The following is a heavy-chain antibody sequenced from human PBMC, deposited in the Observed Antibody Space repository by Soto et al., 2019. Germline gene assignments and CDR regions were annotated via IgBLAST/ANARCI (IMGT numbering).Heavy chain of an antibody. J-gene: IGHJ4*02. CDR2: MFYSGNT. CDR1: GVSISGFY. CDR3: VSPEGYYDSSGYTLDY. V-gene: IGHV4-59*04. Sequence: PSETLSLTCSVSGVSISGFYWSWIRQPPGKGLEWIGSMFYSGNTYYNPSLKSRVTLSIDTSKNQFSLKLNSVTAADTAVYYCVSPEGYYDSSGYTLDYWGQGTLVTVSS. D-gene: IGHD3-22*01.